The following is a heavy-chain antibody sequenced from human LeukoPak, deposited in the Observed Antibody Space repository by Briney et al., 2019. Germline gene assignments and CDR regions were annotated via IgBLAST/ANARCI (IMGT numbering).Heavy chain of an antibody. D-gene: IGHD6-13*01. Sequence: SETLSLTCTVSGGSISSYYWSWIRQPPGKGLEWIGSIYYSGSTYYNPSLKSRVTISVDTSKNQFSLKLSSVTAADTAVYYCARDLAAAAPDYWGQGTLVTVSS. J-gene: IGHJ4*02. CDR2: IYYSGST. CDR3: ARDLAAAAPDY. V-gene: IGHV4-39*07. CDR1: GGSISSYY.